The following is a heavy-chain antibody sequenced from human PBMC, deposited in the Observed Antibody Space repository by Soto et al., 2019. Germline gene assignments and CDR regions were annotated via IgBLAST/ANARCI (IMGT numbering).Heavy chain of an antibody. Sequence: SETLSLTCTVSGGSITSSSYYWGWIRQPPGKGLEWIGSIYYSGSTYYNPSLKSRVTISVDTSKNQFSLKLSSVTAADTAVYYCATQEVGGSYVYTFDSSGQGTRVTVSS. V-gene: IGHV4-39*01. D-gene: IGHD1-26*01. CDR1: GGSITSSSYY. CDR2: IYYSGST. J-gene: IGHJ5*01. CDR3: ATQEVGGSYVYTFDS.